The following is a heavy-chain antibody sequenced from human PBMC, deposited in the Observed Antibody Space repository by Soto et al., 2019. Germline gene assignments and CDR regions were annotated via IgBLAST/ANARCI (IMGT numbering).Heavy chain of an antibody. J-gene: IGHJ6*02. V-gene: IGHV1-2*02. D-gene: IGHD2-15*01. CDR2: INPNSGDT. Sequence: ASVKVSCKASGYTFTGYYMHWVRQVPGQGLEWMGWINPNSGDTKYVQEFQGRVTMTRDTSISTAYMELSRLRSDDTAVYYCASFLCSSSSRYLFYGMDVWGQGPTVTVSS. CDR3: ASFLCSSSSRYLFYGMDV. CDR1: GYTFTGYY.